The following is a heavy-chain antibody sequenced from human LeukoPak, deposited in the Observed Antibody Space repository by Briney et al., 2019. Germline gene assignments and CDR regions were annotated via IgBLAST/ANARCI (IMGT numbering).Heavy chain of an antibody. CDR1: GFTFSSYG. Sequence: PGGSLRLSCAASGFTFSSYGMHWVRQAPGKGLEWVAFIRYDGSIKYYADSVKGRFTISRDNSKNTLYLQMNSLRAEDTAVYYCAKVTVVVVAATPSDYWGQGTLVTVSS. D-gene: IGHD2-15*01. CDR3: AKVTVVVVAATPSDY. V-gene: IGHV3-30*02. CDR2: IRYDGSIK. J-gene: IGHJ4*02.